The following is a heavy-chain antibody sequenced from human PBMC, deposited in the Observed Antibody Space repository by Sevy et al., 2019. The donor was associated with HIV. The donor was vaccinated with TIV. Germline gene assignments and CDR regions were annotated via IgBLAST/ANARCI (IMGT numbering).Heavy chain of an antibody. Sequence: SETLSLTCTVSDDSINNGDYYWSWIRQHPGKGLEWIGKIYYTGTTYYNPSLKSRLRISVERSENTLSLSLRSVTAADTAVYYCARTTVTTLSSARNNWFDPWGQGTLVTDSS. CDR3: ARTTVTTLSSARNNWFDP. CDR1: DDSINNGDYY. V-gene: IGHV4-31*03. D-gene: IGHD4-4*01. CDR2: IYYTGTT. J-gene: IGHJ5*02.